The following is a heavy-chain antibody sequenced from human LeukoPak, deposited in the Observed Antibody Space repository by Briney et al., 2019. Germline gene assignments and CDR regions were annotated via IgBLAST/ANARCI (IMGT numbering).Heavy chain of an antibody. CDR1: RFTFSNYW. J-gene: IGHJ4*02. V-gene: IGHV3-7*03. CDR3: ARVARAFDY. Sequence: GGSLRLSCAASRFTFSNYWMTWVRQAPGKGLEWVASIKQDGSEKYYVDSVKGRFTISRDNAKKSLYLQMNSLRAEDAATYYCARVARAFDYWGQGTLVTVSS. CDR2: IKQDGSEK.